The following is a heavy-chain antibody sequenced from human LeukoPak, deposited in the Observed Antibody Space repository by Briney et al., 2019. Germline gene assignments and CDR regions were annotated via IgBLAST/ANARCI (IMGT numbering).Heavy chain of an antibody. D-gene: IGHD6-19*01. CDR2: ISGSGGTT. V-gene: IGHV3-23*01. CDR1: GFTFTSYA. Sequence: GGSLRLSCAASGFTFTSYAMSWVRQAPGKGLEWVSVISGSGGTTYYADSVKGRFTISRDNSKNTLYLQMNSLRVEDTAVYHCANVGGTGWRFFDYWGQGTLVTVSS. CDR3: ANVGGTGWRFFDY. J-gene: IGHJ4*02.